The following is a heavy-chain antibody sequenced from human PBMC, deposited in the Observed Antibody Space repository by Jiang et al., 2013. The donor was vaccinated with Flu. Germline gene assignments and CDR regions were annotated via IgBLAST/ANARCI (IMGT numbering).Heavy chain of an antibody. Sequence: PGASAKVSCKASGYSFTDHYIHGVRQAPGQGLEWMGLINPSGGSTTYAQKFQGRVTMTTDTSTSTAYMELRSLRSDDTAVYYCARGKGASTTRGGVSPGDYWGQGTLVTVSS. D-gene: IGHD3-16*01. CDR1: GYSFTDHY. CDR2: INPSGGST. J-gene: IGHJ4*02. CDR3: ARGKGASTTRGGVSPGDY. V-gene: IGHV1-46*01.